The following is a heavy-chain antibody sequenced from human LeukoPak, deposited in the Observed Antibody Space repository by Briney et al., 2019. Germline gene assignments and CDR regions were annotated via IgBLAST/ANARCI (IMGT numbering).Heavy chain of an antibody. D-gene: IGHD6-6*01. J-gene: IGHJ4*02. CDR3: ARSAYSSSNFDY. Sequence: SVKVSCKVSGYTLTELSMHWVRQAPGQGLEWMGRIIPILGIANYAQKFQGRVTITADKSTSTAYMELSSLRSEDTAVYYCARSAYSSSNFDYWGQGTLVTVSS. CDR1: GYTLTELS. CDR2: IIPILGIA. V-gene: IGHV1-69*02.